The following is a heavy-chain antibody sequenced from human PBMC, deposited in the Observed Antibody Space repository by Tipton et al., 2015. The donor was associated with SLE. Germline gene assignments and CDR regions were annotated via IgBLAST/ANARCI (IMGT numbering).Heavy chain of an antibody. Sequence: TLSLTCAVSGGSISSSNWWSWVRQPPGKGLEWIGEIYHSGSTYYNLSLKSRVTISVDRSKNQFSLKLSSVTAADTAVYYCARVRLWFGTGDYFDYWGQGTLVTVSS. CDR1: GGSISSSNW. CDR3: ARVRLWFGTGDYFDY. V-gene: IGHV4-4*02. CDR2: IYHSGST. J-gene: IGHJ4*02. D-gene: IGHD3-10*01.